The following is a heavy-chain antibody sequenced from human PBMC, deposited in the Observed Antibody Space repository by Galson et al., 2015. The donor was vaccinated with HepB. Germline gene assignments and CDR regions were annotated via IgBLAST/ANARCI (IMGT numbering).Heavy chain of an antibody. CDR3: ARGDGGHFDY. CDR2: INRDGSTT. D-gene: IGHD3-16*01. V-gene: IGHV3-74*01. Sequence: SLRLSCAASGFIFSSSWMHRVRQAPGEGLVWVSRINRDGSTTNYADSVKGRFTISRDNGKNTLYLQMNSLRAEDTAVYYCARGDGGHFDYWGQGTLVTVSS. J-gene: IGHJ4*02. CDR1: GFIFSSSW.